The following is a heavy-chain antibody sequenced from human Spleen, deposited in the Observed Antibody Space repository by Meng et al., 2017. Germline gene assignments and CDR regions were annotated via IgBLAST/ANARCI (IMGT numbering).Heavy chain of an antibody. Sequence: GESLKISRAASGFTFSSYAMSWVRQAPGKGLEWVSAISGSGGSTYYADSVKGRFTISRDNSKNTLYLQMNSLGAEDTAVYYCAKEGSWVGDHSSFDYWGRGTLVTVSS. J-gene: IGHJ4*02. D-gene: IGHD4-11*01. V-gene: IGHV3-23*01. CDR3: AKEGSWVGDHSSFDY. CDR2: ISGSGGST. CDR1: GFTFSSYA.